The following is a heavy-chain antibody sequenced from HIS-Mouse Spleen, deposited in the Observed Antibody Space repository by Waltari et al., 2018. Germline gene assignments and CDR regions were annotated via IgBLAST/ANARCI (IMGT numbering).Heavy chain of an antibody. Sequence: QLQLQESGPGLVTPSETLSLTCPVAGGSISSTSYYWGWIRQPQGKGLEGIGSIYYSGSTYYNPSLKSRVTISVDTSKNQFSLKLSSVTAADTAVYYCARGGPLMGGYYFDYWGQGTLVTVSS. J-gene: IGHJ4*02. CDR2: IYYSGST. D-gene: IGHD2-8*01. CDR1: GGSISSTSYY. CDR3: ARGGPLMGGYYFDY. V-gene: IGHV4-39*07.